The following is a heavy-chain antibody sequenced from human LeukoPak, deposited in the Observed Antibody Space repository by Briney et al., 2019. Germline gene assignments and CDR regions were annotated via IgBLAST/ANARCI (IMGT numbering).Heavy chain of an antibody. Sequence: GGSLRLSCAASGFTFRSYGMHWVRQAPGKGLEWVSGISWNSGSIGYADSVKGRFTISRDNAKNSLYLQMNSLRAEDMALYYCAKGGSAMVSAFDIWDQGTMVTVSS. J-gene: IGHJ3*02. CDR2: ISWNSGSI. CDR3: AKGGSAMVSAFDI. CDR1: GFTFRSYG. D-gene: IGHD5-18*01. V-gene: IGHV3-9*03.